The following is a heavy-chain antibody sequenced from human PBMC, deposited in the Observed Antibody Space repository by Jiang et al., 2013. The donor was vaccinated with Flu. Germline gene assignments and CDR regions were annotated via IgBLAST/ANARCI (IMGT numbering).Heavy chain of an antibody. D-gene: IGHD2-2*01. V-gene: IGHV5-51*01. Sequence: GAEVKKPGESLKISCKGSGYSFTSYWIGWVRQMPGKGLEWMGIIYPGDSDTRYSPSFQGQVTISADKSISTAYLQWSSLKASDTAMYYCARRPKPAAHVGGYNWFDPWGQGTLVTVSS. J-gene: IGHJ5*02. CDR2: IYPGDSDT. CDR3: ARRPKPAAHVGGYNWFDP. CDR1: GYSFTSYW.